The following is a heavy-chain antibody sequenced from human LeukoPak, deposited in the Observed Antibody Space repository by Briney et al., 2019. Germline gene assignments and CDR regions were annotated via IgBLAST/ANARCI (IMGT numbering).Heavy chain of an antibody. CDR1: GFTFSSYA. Sequence: PGGSLRLSCAASGFTFSSYAMSWVRQAPGKGLEWVSAISGSGGSTYYADSVKGRFTISRDNSKSTLYLQMNSLRAEDTAVYYCAKTQAAYSYGHYYYGTDVWGQGTTVTVSS. CDR3: AKTQAAYSYGHYYYGTDV. J-gene: IGHJ6*02. CDR2: ISGSGGST. V-gene: IGHV3-23*01. D-gene: IGHD5-18*01.